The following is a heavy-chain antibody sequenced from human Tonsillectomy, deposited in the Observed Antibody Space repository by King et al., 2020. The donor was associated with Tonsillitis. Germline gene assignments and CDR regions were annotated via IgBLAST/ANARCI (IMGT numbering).Heavy chain of an antibody. D-gene: IGHD6-19*01. CDR2: IIPIFAAT. CDR1: GGTFSSYT. J-gene: IGHJ4*02. Sequence: VQLVESGAEVKKPGSSVKVSCKTSGGTFSSYTLNWVRQAPGQGLEWMGWIIPIFAATNYAQKFQDRVTFTADESTSTAYMELNNPRSEDTAVYFCARDELAVAGTDYWGQGTLVTVSS. CDR3: ARDELAVAGTDY. V-gene: IGHV1-69*01.